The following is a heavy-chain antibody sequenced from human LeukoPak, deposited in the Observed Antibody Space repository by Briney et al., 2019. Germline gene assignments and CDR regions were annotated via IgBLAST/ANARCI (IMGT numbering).Heavy chain of an antibody. CDR1: GFTFSSYA. V-gene: IGHV3-30-3*01. J-gene: IGHJ4*02. Sequence: GRSLRLSCAASGFTFSSYAMHCVRQAPGKGLEWVAVISYDGSNKYYADSVKGRFTISRDNSKNTLYLQMNSLRAEDTAVYYCARLEQWLTPYWGQGTLVTVSS. CDR3: ARLEQWLTPY. CDR2: ISYDGSNK. D-gene: IGHD6-19*01.